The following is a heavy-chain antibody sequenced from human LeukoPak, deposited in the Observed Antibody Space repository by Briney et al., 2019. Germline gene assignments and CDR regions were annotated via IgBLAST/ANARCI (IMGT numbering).Heavy chain of an antibody. CDR1: GFTFSTYG. J-gene: IGHJ4*02. CDR2: IRYDGSNK. CDR3: AKDPWDFWSGYYSTRYFDY. Sequence: GGSLRLSCAASGFTFSTYGMHWVRQAPGKGLEWVAFIRYDGSNKYYADSVKGRFTISRDNSKNTLYLQMNSLRAEDTAVYYCAKDPWDFWSGYYSTRYFDYWGQGTLVTVSS. D-gene: IGHD3-3*01. V-gene: IGHV3-30*02.